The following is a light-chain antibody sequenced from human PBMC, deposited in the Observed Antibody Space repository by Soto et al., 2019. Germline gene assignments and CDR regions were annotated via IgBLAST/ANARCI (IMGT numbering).Light chain of an antibody. CDR1: QGISSY. J-gene: IGKJ4*01. V-gene: IGKV1-9*01. Sequence: DIQLTQSPSFLSASVGDRVTITCRASQGISSYLAWYQQKPGKAPKLLIYTASTFQSGVPSRFSGSGSGTEFTLTISSLQPEDFATYYCQQLNGYPLTFGGGTKVEIK. CDR3: QQLNGYPLT. CDR2: TAS.